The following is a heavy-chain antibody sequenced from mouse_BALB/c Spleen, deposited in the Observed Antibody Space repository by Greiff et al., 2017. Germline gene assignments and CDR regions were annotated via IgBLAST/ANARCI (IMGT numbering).Heavy chain of an antibody. CDR2: INSNGGST. CDR3: ARDRGYSWFAY. V-gene: IGHV5-6-3*01. D-gene: IGHD2-14*01. CDR1: GFTFSSYG. J-gene: IGHJ3*01. Sequence: EVQLVESGGGLVQPGGSLKLSCAASGFTFSSYGMSWVRQTPDKRLELVATINSNGGSTYYPDSVKGRFTISRDNAKNTLYLQMSSLKSEDTAMYYCARDRGYSWFAYWGQGTLVTVSA.